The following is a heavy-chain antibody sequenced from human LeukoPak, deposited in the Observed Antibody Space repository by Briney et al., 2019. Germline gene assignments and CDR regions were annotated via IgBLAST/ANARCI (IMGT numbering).Heavy chain of an antibody. Sequence: PGGSLRLSCAASGFTFSSYAMSWVRQAPGKGLEWVSAISGSGGSTYYADSVKGRFTISRDNSKNTLYLQMNSLRAEDTAVYYCAKDLGVPAAIIRGYFDYWGQGTLVTVSS. J-gene: IGHJ4*02. D-gene: IGHD2-2*02. V-gene: IGHV3-23*01. CDR3: AKDLGVPAAIIRGYFDY. CDR2: ISGSGGST. CDR1: GFTFSSYA.